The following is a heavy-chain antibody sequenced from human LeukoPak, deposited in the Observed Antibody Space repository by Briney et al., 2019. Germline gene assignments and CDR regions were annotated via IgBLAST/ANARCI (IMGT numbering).Heavy chain of an antibody. CDR2: ISFDGSKK. J-gene: IGHJ3*02. D-gene: IGHD6-6*01. CDR3: ARARDSNSLNSDAFDI. Sequence: PGGSLRLSCAASTFTFSNHSMHWVRQAPGKGLEWVAVISFDGSKKYYADSVKGRLTISRDNSKNTLYVQMNSLRAEDTAVYYCARARDSNSLNSDAFDIWGQGTMVSVSS. CDR1: TFTFSNHS. V-gene: IGHV3-30*04.